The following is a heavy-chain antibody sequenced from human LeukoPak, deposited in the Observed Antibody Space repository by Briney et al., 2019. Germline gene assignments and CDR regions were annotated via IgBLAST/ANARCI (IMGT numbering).Heavy chain of an antibody. Sequence: PGGSLRLSCGVSGFTFSSNWMSWVRQAPGKGLEWVASIKEDGSEIYYMDSVKGRFTISRDNAKNLLFLQMNSLRAEDTAVYYCARDLLIAAAGIRNYGSALGWGVGGYWGQGTLVTVSS. D-gene: IGHD6-13*01. CDR1: GFTFSSNW. V-gene: IGHV3-7*01. CDR2: IKEDGSEI. CDR3: ARDLLIAAAGIRNYGSALGWGVGGY. J-gene: IGHJ4*02.